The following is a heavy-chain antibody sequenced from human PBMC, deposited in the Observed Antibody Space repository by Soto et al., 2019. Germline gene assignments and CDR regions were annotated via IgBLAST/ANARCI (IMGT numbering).Heavy chain of an antibody. CDR2: INYSGST. CDR3: AREGGAYGSGRCMDV. V-gene: IGHV4-30-4*01. D-gene: IGHD3-10*01. CDR1: GGSISSGDYY. Sequence: QLQLQESGPGLVKPSQTLSLTCTVSGGSISSGDYYWSWIRQPPGKGLEWIGDINYSGSTYYNPSHKSRVTVSVDADKYPFTLKLSSVTAADTAVYYCAREGGAYGSGRCMDVWGQGTTVTVSS. J-gene: IGHJ6*02.